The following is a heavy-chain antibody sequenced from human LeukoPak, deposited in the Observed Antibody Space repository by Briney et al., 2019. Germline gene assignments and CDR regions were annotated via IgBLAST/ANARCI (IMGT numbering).Heavy chain of an antibody. D-gene: IGHD1-26*01. CDR2: IIPIFGTA. J-gene: IGHJ4*02. CDR1: GGTFSSYA. V-gene: IGHV1-69*13. Sequence: ASVKVSCKASGGTFSSYAISWVRQAPGQGLEWMGGIIPIFGTANYAQKFQGRVTITADESTSTAYMELSSLRSEDTAVYYCARGRVGATLCYFDYWGQGTLVTVSS. CDR3: ARGRVGATLCYFDY.